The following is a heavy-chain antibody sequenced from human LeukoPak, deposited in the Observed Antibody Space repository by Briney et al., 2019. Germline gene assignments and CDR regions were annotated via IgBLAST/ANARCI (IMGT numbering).Heavy chain of an antibody. CDR3: ARYSSSSGGASHYFDY. J-gene: IGHJ4*02. CDR2: FSGDGSMT. D-gene: IGHD6-6*01. CDR1: GFSLRSYW. Sequence: GGSLRLSCAVSGFSLRSYWMHWVRQAPGKGLVWVSRFSGDGSMTNYADSVKGRFTISRDNAKNTVYLQMNSLRAEDTAVYYCARYSSSSGGASHYFDYWGQGTLVTVSS. V-gene: IGHV3-74*01.